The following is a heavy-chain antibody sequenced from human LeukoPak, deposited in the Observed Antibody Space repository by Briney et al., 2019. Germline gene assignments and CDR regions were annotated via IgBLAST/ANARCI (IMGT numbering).Heavy chain of an antibody. V-gene: IGHV1-69*04. CDR1: GGTFSSYA. CDR3: ASYGSGSYYYYYYGMDV. Sequence: ASVKVSCKASGGTFSSYAISWVRQAPGQGLEWMGRIIPILGIANYAQKFQGRVTITADKSTSTAHMELSSLRSEDTAVYYCASYGSGSYYYYYYGMDVWGQGTTVTVSS. D-gene: IGHD3-10*01. J-gene: IGHJ6*02. CDR2: IIPILGIA.